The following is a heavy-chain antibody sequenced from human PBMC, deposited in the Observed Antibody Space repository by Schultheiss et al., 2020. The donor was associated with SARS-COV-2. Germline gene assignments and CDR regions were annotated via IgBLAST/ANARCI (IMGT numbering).Heavy chain of an antibody. CDR3: ARHGGYAAMASYNWFDP. V-gene: IGHV5-10-1*01. D-gene: IGHD5-18*01. CDR1: GYSFTNHW. CDR2: IDPSDSYT. J-gene: IGHJ5*02. Sequence: GGSLRLSCKGSGYSFTNHWIGWVRQTPGKGLEWMGRIDPSDSYTNYSPSFQGHVTISADKSISTAYLQWSSLKASDTAMYYCARHGGYAAMASYNWFDPWGQGTLVTVSS.